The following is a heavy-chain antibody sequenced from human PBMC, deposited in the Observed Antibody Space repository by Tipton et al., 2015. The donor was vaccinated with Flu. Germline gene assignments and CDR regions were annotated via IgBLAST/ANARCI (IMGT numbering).Heavy chain of an antibody. CDR2: IKKDGSEK. CDR3: AKFGPAGSYTGMDV. CDR1: GFTFSDFW. V-gene: IGHV3-7*01. Sequence: SLRLSCAASGFTFSDFWMIWARQAPGKGLEWVANIKKDGSEKYYVDSVKGRFTISRDNAKNSLYLQMNSLRVEDTAVYYCAKFGPAGSYTGMDVWGQGTTVTVSS. J-gene: IGHJ6*02. D-gene: IGHD2-2*01.